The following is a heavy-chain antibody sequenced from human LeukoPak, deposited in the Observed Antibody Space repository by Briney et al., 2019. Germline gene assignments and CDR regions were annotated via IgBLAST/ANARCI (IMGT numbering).Heavy chain of an antibody. CDR2: ISSSGNTK. V-gene: IGHV3-48*03. CDR3: VLGGLYVVVTVEKYYYGMDV. CDR1: EFTFSNYE. D-gene: IGHD2-21*02. J-gene: IGHJ6*04. Sequence: GGSLRLSCAASEFTFSNYEMKWVRQAPGKGLEWVAYISSSGNTKYYADSVRGRFTISRDNAKNPLYLQMNSLRAEDTAVYYCVLGGLYVVVTVEKYYYGMDVWGKGTTVTVSS.